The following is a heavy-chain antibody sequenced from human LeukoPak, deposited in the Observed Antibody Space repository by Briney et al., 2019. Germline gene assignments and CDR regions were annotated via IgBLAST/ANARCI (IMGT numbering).Heavy chain of an antibody. CDR1: GGSISSYY. Sequence: SETLSLTCTVSGGSISSYYWSWIRQPPGKGLEWIGSIYYSGSTYYNPSLKSRVTITVDTSKNQFSLKLSSVTAADTAVYYCARHSLAYCSGGSCDGVDYWGQGTLVTVSS. D-gene: IGHD2-15*01. CDR2: IYYSGST. V-gene: IGHV4-59*05. J-gene: IGHJ4*02. CDR3: ARHSLAYCSGGSCDGVDY.